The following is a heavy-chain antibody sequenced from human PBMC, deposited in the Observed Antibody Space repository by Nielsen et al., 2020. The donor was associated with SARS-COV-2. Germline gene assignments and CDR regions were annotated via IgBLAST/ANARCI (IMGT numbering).Heavy chain of an antibody. V-gene: IGHV3-7*03. CDR2: IKQDGSEK. CDR3: ARGDGLRVLRFLEWFYDAFDI. D-gene: IGHD3-3*01. CDR1: GFTFSSYW. Sequence: GGSLRLSCAASGFTFSSYWMSWVRQAPGKGLEWVANIKQDGSEKYYVDSVKGRFTISRDNAKNSLYLQMNSLRAEDTALYHCARGDGLRVLRFLEWFYDAFDIWGQGTMVTVSS. J-gene: IGHJ3*02.